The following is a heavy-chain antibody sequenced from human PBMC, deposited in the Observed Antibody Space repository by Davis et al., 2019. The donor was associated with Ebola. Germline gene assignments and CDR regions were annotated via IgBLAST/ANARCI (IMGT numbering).Heavy chain of an antibody. CDR3: ARGYCSGGSCPLGYYYYGMDV. D-gene: IGHD2-15*01. J-gene: IGHJ6*02. V-gene: IGHV3-21*01. Sequence: GGSLRLSCAASGFTFSSYSMNWVRQAPGKGLEWVSSISSSSSYIYYADSVKGRFTISRDNAKNSLYLQMNSLRAEDTAVYYCARGYCSGGSCPLGYYYYGMDVWGQGTTVTVSS. CDR2: ISSSSSYI. CDR1: GFTFSSYS.